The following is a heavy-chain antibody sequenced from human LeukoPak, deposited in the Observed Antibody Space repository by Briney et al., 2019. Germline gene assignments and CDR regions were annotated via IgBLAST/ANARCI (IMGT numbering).Heavy chain of an antibody. V-gene: IGHV3-23*01. CDR2: INTSGGST. CDR3: AKDGDILSLHHPVDY. Sequence: PGGSLRLSCAASGFTFSNYVMSWVRQAPGKGLEPVSCINTSGGSTYYADSVKGRFTISRDNSKNTLYLQMNSLRAEDTAVYYCAKDGDILSLHHPVDYWGQGTLVTVSS. CDR1: GFTFSNYV. J-gene: IGHJ4*02. D-gene: IGHD2-15*01.